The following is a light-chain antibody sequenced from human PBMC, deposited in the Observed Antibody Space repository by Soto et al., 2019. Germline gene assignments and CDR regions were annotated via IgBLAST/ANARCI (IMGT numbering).Light chain of an antibody. J-gene: IGLJ3*02. CDR3: AAWDDSLNGPG. CDR1: SSNIGSNT. Sequence: QSVLTQPPSASGTPGQRVTISCSGSSSNIGSNTVNWYQQLPGTAPKLLIYSNNQRPSGVPDRFSGSKSGTSASLAISGLQSEYEADYYCAAWDDSLNGPGFGGGTQLTVL. V-gene: IGLV1-44*01. CDR2: SNN.